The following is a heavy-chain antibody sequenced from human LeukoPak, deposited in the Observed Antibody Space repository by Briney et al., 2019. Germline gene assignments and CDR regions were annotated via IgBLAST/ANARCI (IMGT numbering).Heavy chain of an antibody. CDR2: ITSSGEST. D-gene: IGHD3-22*01. Sequence: PGGSLRLSCAVCELSFSIYAMSWVRQAPGKGLEWVSSITSSGESTYYAGSVKGRFTISRDNSKNTVYLQMNSLRAEDTAVYYCARDRPNYYGSNGHYYQRNGDHWGQGTLVTVSS. CDR3: ARDRPNYYGSNGHYYQRNGDH. J-gene: IGHJ5*02. CDR1: ELSFSIYA. V-gene: IGHV3-23*01.